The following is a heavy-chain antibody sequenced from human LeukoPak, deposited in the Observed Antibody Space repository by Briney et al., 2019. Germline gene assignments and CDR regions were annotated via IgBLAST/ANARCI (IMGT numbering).Heavy chain of an antibody. Sequence: SVKVSCKASGGTFSSYAISWVRQAPGQGLEWMGRIIPILGIANYAQKFQGRVTITADKSTSTAYMELSSLRSEDTAVYYCARSSLAVAGSVFDYWGQGTLVTVSS. CDR2: IIPILGIA. D-gene: IGHD6-19*01. J-gene: IGHJ4*02. CDR3: ARSSLAVAGSVFDY. V-gene: IGHV1-69*04. CDR1: GGTFSSYA.